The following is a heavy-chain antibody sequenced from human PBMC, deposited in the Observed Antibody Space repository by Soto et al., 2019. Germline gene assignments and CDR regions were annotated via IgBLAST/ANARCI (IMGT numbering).Heavy chain of an antibody. CDR2: IYYSGST. D-gene: IGHD3-22*01. V-gene: IGHV4-39*01. Sequence: SETLYLTCTVSGGSISSSSYYWGWIRQPPGKGLEWIGSIYYSGSTYDNPSLKSRVTISVDTSKNQFALKLSSVTAADTAVYYCARHPEYYYDSSGLNWFDPWGQGTLVTVSS. CDR3: ARHPEYYYDSSGLNWFDP. CDR1: GGSISSSSYY. J-gene: IGHJ5*02.